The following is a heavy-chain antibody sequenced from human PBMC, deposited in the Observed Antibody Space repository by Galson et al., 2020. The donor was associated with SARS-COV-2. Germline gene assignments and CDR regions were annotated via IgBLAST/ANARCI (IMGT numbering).Heavy chain of an antibody. V-gene: IGHV4-34*01. CDR3: ARTLGYYYDSVLFYSLHRLNIFDY. J-gene: IGHJ4*02. CDR1: GGSFSGYY. Sequence: SETLSLTCAVYGGSFSGYYWSWIRQPPGKGLEWIGEINHSGSTNYNPSLKSRVTISVDTSKNQFSLKLSSVTAADTAVYYCARTLGYYYDSVLFYSLHRLNIFDYWGQGTLVTVSS. CDR2: INHSGST. D-gene: IGHD3-22*01.